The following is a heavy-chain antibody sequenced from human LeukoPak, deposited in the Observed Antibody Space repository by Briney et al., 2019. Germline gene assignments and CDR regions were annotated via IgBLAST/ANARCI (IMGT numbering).Heavy chain of an antibody. CDR3: TTDPGTGTYSWFDP. CDR2: IKSKTDGGTT. D-gene: IGHD1-7*01. CDR1: GFTFSNAW. V-gene: IGHV3-15*01. Sequence: GESLKISCAASGFTFSNAWMSWVRQAPGKGLEWVGRIKSKTDGGTTDYAAPVKGGFTISRDDSKNTLYLQMNSLKTEDTAVYYCTTDPGTGTYSWFDPWGQGTLVTVSS. J-gene: IGHJ5*02.